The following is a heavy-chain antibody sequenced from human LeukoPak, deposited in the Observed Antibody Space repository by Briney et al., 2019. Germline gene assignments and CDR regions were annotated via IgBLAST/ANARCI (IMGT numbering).Heavy chain of an antibody. V-gene: IGHV3-21*01. Sequence: GGSLRLSCAASGFTFTSYSMNWVRQAPGKGLEWVSSISSSSLYIYYADSVKGRFTISRDNAKNSLSLQMNSLRAEDTAVYYCARPLMYYYGSETYFWFDPWGQGTLVTVSS. CDR2: ISSSSLYI. J-gene: IGHJ5*02. CDR3: ARPLMYYYGSETYFWFDP. CDR1: GFTFTSYS. D-gene: IGHD3-10*01.